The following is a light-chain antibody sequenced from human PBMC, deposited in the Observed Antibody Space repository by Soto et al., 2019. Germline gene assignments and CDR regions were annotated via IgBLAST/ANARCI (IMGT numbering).Light chain of an antibody. CDR1: QSISSY. V-gene: IGKV1-39*01. J-gene: IGKJ1*01. Sequence: DIQMTQSQSSLSASVGDRVTITCRASQSISSYLHWYQQKPGKAPKLLIYAASSVQSGVPSRFSGSGSGTDFTLTISSLQPVDFATYYCQQSYSTPWTVGQGTKVEIK. CDR3: QQSYSTPWT. CDR2: AAS.